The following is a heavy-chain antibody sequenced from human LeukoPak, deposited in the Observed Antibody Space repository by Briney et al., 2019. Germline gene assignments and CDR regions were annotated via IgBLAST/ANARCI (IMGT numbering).Heavy chain of an antibody. CDR3: ARDTGIAAAGTPDY. V-gene: IGHV1-2*04. CDR1: GYTFTGYY. CDR2: INPNSGGT. D-gene: IGHD6-13*01. J-gene: IGHJ4*02. Sequence: ASVTVSCTASGYTFTGYYMHWVRQAPGQGLEWMGWINPNSGGTNYAQKFQGWVTMTRDTSISTAYMELSRLRSDDTAVYYCARDTGIAAAGTPDYWGQGTLVTVSS.